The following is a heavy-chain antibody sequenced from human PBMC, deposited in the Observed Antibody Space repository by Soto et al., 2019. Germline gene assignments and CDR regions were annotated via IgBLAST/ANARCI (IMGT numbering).Heavy chain of an antibody. D-gene: IGHD6-19*01. Sequence: PGESLKISCKGSGYSFTSYWISWVRQMPGKGLEWMGRIDPSDSYTNYSPSFQGHVTISADKSISTAYLQWSSLKASDTAMYYCARIGYSSGWYVHYYYYGMDVWGQGTTVTVSS. J-gene: IGHJ6*02. V-gene: IGHV5-10-1*01. CDR1: GYSFTSYW. CDR2: IDPSDSYT. CDR3: ARIGYSSGWYVHYYYYGMDV.